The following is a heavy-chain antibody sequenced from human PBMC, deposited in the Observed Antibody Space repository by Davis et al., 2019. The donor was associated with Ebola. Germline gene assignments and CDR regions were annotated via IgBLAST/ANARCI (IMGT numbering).Heavy chain of an antibody. J-gene: IGHJ4*02. D-gene: IGHD1-26*01. CDR3: ARQGGGSGRLTSFDY. CDR2: IFPGDSDT. Sequence: GESLKISCQVSGYNFISYWIGWVRQVPGKGLEWMGIIFPGDSDTRYSPSFQGQVTISADKSISTAYLQWSSLKASDTAMYYCARQGGGSGRLTSFDYWGRGTLVTVSS. V-gene: IGHV5-51*01. CDR1: GYNFISYW.